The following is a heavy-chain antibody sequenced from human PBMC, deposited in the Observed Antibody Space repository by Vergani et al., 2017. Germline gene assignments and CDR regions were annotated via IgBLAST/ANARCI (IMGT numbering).Heavy chain of an antibody. CDR1: GFTFDDYA. CDR3: AKGKYVWGSYRPAHFDY. CDR2: ISWNSGSI. V-gene: IGHV3-9*01. D-gene: IGHD3-16*02. J-gene: IGHJ4*02. Sequence: EVQLVESGGGLVQPGRSLRLSCAASGFTFDDYAMHWVRQAPGKGLEWVSGISWNSGSIGYADSVKGRFTISRDNAKNSLYLQMNSLRAEDTALYYCAKGKYVWGSYRPAHFDYWGQGTLVTVSS.